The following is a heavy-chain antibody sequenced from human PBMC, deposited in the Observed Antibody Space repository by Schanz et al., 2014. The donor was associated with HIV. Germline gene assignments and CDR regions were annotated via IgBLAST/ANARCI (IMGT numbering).Heavy chain of an antibody. CDR1: GFTFDDYA. CDR3: ARAGQLALEQGWGNYYYYYYYGMDV. D-gene: IGHD1-7*01. Sequence: EVQLVESGGGLVQPGRSLRLSCAASGFTFDDYAMHWVRQAPGKGLEWVSGISWNSGSIGYADSVKGRFTISRDNAQNSLYLQMNSLRAEDTAVYYCARAGQLALEQGWGNYYYYYYYGMDVWGQGTTVTVSS. J-gene: IGHJ6*02. V-gene: IGHV3-9*01. CDR2: ISWNSGSI.